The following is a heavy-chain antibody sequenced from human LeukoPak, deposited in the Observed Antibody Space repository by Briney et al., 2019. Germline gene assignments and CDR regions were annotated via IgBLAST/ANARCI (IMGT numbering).Heavy chain of an antibody. D-gene: IGHD3-9*01. CDR3: ARGNDILTGSMDV. CDR2: IWYDGSNK. J-gene: IGHJ6*02. CDR1: GFTFSSYG. V-gene: IGHV3-33*01. Sequence: GGSLRLSCAAPGFTFSSYGMHWVRQAPGKGLEWVAVIWYDGSNKYYADSVKGRFTISRDNSKNTLYLQMNSLRAEDTAVYYCARGNDILTGSMDVWGQGTTVTVS.